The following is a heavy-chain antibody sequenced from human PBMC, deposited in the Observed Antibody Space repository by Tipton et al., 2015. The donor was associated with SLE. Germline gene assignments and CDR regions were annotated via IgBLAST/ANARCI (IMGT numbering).Heavy chain of an antibody. J-gene: IGHJ3*01. V-gene: IGHV3-11*04. Sequence: SLRLSCAASGFPFSAYYVSWIRQAPGKGLEWVSYISSSRRTTYYADSVKGRFTIPRDNAKNSLYLQMNSLRAEDTAVYYCARDAPLDWGFAFDLWGQGTMVTVSS. CDR1: GFPFSAYY. CDR2: ISSSRRTT. D-gene: IGHD3-16*01. CDR3: ARDAPLDWGFAFDL.